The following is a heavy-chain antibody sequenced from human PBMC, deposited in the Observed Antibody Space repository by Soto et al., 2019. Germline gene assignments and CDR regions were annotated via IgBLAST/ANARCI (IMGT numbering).Heavy chain of an antibody. Sequence: GGSLRLSCAASGFTFSSYGMHWVRQAPGKGLEWVAVISYDGSNKYYADSVKGRFTISRDNSKNTLYLQMNSLRAEDTAVYYCARGGSSGYYYTLGYYWGQGTLVTVSS. J-gene: IGHJ4*02. CDR1: GFTFSSYG. CDR3: ARGGSSGYYYTLGYY. V-gene: IGHV3-30*03. D-gene: IGHD3-22*01. CDR2: ISYDGSNK.